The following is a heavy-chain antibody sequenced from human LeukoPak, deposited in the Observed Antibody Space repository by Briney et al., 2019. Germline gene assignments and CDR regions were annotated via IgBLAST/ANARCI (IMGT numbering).Heavy chain of an antibody. CDR2: ISAYNGNT. J-gene: IGHJ4*02. CDR3: AAGPFYDITGYHLNY. V-gene: IGHV1-18*01. D-gene: IGHD3-22*01. CDR1: GYTFTSYG. Sequence: ASVKVSCKASGYTFTSYGISWVRQAPGQGLEWMGWISAYNGNTNYAQKLQGRVTMTTDTSTSTAYMELRSLRSDDTAVYYCAAGPFYDITGYHLNYWGRGTLVAVSS.